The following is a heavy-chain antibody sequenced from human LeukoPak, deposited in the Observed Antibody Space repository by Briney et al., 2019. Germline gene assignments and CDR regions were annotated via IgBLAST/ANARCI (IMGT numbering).Heavy chain of an antibody. J-gene: IGHJ4*02. D-gene: IGHD1-26*01. Sequence: GGTLRLSCAASGFTFSSYGMSWVRQAPGKGLEWVSVISGSGGSTYYAASVKGRFTISRDNSKNTLYLQMNGLRAEDTAVYYCAKEGFGNYYSAYFDYWGQGTLVTVSS. CDR3: AKEGFGNYYSAYFDY. CDR2: ISGSGGST. V-gene: IGHV3-23*01. CDR1: GFTFSSYG.